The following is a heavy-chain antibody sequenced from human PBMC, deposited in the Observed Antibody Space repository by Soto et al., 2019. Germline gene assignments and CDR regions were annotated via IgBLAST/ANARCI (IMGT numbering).Heavy chain of an antibody. CDR1: GFTFSTYW. Sequence: PGGSLRLSCAASGFTFSTYWMHWVRQAPGKGLVWVSRINSDGSTTNYADSVKGRFTISRDNAKNTLYLQMNSLRAEDMAVYYCARVGLGYMALAYLDSWGQGT. CDR2: INSDGSTT. V-gene: IGHV3-74*01. CDR3: ARVGLGYMALAYLDS. D-gene: IGHD5-18*01. J-gene: IGHJ4*02.